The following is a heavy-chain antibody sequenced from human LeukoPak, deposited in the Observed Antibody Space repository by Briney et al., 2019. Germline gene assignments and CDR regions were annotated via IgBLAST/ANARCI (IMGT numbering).Heavy chain of an antibody. CDR3: ARGSSGWYEGGPFDY. V-gene: IGHV3-30-3*01. Sequence: GGSLRLSCAASGFTFSSYAMHWVRQAPGKGLEWVAVISYDGSNKYYADSVKGRFTISRDNSKNTLYLQMNSLRAGDTAVYYCARGSSGWYEGGPFDYWGQGTLVTVSS. CDR2: ISYDGSNK. CDR1: GFTFSSYA. D-gene: IGHD6-19*01. J-gene: IGHJ4*02.